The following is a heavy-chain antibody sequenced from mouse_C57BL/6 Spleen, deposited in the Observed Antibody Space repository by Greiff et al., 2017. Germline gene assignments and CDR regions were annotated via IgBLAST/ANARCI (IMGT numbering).Heavy chain of an antibody. J-gene: IGHJ4*01. Sequence: QVQLKETGPELVKPGASVKISCKASGYAFSSSWMNWVKQRPGKGLEWIGRIYPGDGDTNYNGKFKGKATLTADKSSSTAYMQLSSLTSEDSAVYFCARRLITTVVATDYYAMDYWGQGTSVTVSS. D-gene: IGHD1-1*01. V-gene: IGHV1-82*01. CDR3: ARRLITTVVATDYYAMDY. CDR1: GYAFSSSW. CDR2: IYPGDGDT.